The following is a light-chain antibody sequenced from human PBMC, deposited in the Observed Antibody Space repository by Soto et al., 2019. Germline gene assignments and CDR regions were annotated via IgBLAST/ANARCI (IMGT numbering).Light chain of an antibody. J-gene: IGKJ3*01. CDR2: AAS. CDR1: QGIRSY. CDR3: QKYSSVPV. Sequence: DIQMTQSPTSLSASVGDRVTITCRASQGIRSYVAWYQQKPGKAPKLLIYAASTLQSGVPSQFSGSGSGTDFSLTINSLQPEDVATYSCQKYSSVPVFGPGTKVEIK. V-gene: IGKV1-27*01.